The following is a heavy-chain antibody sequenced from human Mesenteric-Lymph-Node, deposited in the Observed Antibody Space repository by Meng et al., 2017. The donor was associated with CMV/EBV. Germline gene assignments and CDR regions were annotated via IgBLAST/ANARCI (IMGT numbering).Heavy chain of an antibody. CDR3: ARCRQAPKLTAYYGMDV. Sequence: SETLSLTCTVSGSSISSGYYWGWIRQPPGKGLEWIGSIYHSGSTYYNPSLKSRVTISVDTSKNQFSLKLSSVTAADTAVYYCARCRQAPKLTAYYGMDVWGQGTTVTVSS. J-gene: IGHJ6*02. CDR2: IYHSGST. V-gene: IGHV4-38-2*02. CDR1: GSSISSGYY. D-gene: IGHD1-7*01.